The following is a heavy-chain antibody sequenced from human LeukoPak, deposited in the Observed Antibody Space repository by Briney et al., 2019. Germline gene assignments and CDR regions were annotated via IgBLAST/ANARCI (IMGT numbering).Heavy chain of an antibody. CDR2: INHSGST. J-gene: IGHJ4*02. Sequence: PSETLSLTCAVYGGSFSGYYWSWIRQPPGKGLEWIGEINHSGSTNYNPSLKSRVTISVDTSKNQFSLKLSSVTAADTAVYYCAGGYCSGGSCHPLDYWGQGTLVTVSS. V-gene: IGHV4-34*01. CDR1: GGSFSGYY. CDR3: AGGYCSGGSCHPLDY. D-gene: IGHD2-15*01.